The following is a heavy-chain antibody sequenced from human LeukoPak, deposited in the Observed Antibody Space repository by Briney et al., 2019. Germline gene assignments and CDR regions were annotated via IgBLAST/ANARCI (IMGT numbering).Heavy chain of an antibody. CDR3: AKDPIADYDILTGRFDP. J-gene: IGHJ5*02. Sequence: QPGGSLRLSCAASGFTFSSYAMSWVRQAPGKGLEWVSAISGSGGSTYYADSVEGQFTISRDNSKNTLYLQMNSLRAEDTAVYYCAKDPIADYDILTGRFDPWGQGTLVTVSS. D-gene: IGHD3-9*01. V-gene: IGHV3-23*01. CDR2: ISGSGGST. CDR1: GFTFSSYA.